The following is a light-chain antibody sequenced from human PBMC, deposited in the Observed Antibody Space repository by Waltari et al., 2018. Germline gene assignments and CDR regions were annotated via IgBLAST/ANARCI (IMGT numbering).Light chain of an antibody. CDR2: DVN. V-gene: IGLV2-14*01. CDR1: SSDVGGYNY. CDR3: SSYTVSSSLVI. J-gene: IGLJ2*01. Sequence: QSALPQPPSVSVSPGYSIPISCTGTSSDVGGYNYVSCYQQSPGKAPNLMIFDVNSRPSGVSNRFSGSKSGNTASLTISGLQAEDEANYYCSSYTVSSSLVIFGGGTKLTVL.